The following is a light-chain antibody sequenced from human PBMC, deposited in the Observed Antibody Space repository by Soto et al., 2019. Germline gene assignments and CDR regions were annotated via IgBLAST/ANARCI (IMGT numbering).Light chain of an antibody. CDR2: AAS. Sequence: QLTQSPSFLSASVGGRVTITFPGSQGISSYLVWYQQKTRKTPKLLIYAASTLQSGVPSRFSGSGSGTKFTLTISSLQPEDFATYYCQQFNSYPLTLGGGTKVNIK. J-gene: IGKJ4*01. V-gene: IGKV1-9*01. CDR1: QGISSY. CDR3: QQFNSYPLT.